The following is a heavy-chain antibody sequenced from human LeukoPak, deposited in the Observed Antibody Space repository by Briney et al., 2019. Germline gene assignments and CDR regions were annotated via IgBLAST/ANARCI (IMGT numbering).Heavy chain of an antibody. CDR2: IWYDGSNK. J-gene: IGHJ4*02. V-gene: IGHV3-33*01. D-gene: IGHD5-18*01. Sequence: GGSLRLSCAASGFTFSSYGMHWVRQAPGKGLEWVAVIWYDGSNKYYADSVKGRFTISRDNSKNTLYLQMNSLRAEDTAVYYCARAEVDTAMGPVWGQGTLVTVSS. CDR3: ARAEVDTAMGPV. CDR1: GFTFSSYG.